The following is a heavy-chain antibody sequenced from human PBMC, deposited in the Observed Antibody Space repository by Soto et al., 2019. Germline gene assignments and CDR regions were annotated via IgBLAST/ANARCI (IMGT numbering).Heavy chain of an antibody. Sequence: SVQVSCKASGGTFSSYAISWVRQAPGQGLEWMGGIIPIFGTANYAQKFQGRVTITADESTSTAYMELSSLRSEDTAVYYCARFNGITMVRGVPPLGDDFDIWGQGTMVTVS. J-gene: IGHJ3*02. V-gene: IGHV1-69*13. CDR2: IIPIFGTA. CDR1: GGTFSSYA. CDR3: ARFNGITMVRGVPPLGDDFDI. D-gene: IGHD3-10*01.